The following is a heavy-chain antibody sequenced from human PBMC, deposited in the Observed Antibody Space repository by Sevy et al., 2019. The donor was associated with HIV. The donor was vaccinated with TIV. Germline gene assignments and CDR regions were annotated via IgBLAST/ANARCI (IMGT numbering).Heavy chain of an antibody. Sequence: GGSLRLSCAASGLTFNNAWTNWVRQAPGKGLEWVGRIKRKTDGGTTEYAAPVKGRFTISRDDSKNTLFLHMTSLKTEDTAVYYCTGPNFDSWGQGTLVTVSS. CDR2: IKRKTDGGTT. CDR1: GLTFNNAW. J-gene: IGHJ4*02. CDR3: TGPNFDS. V-gene: IGHV3-15*07.